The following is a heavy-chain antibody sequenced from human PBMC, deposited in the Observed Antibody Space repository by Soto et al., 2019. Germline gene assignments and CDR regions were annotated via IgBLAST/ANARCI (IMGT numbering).Heavy chain of an antibody. Sequence: GGSLRLSCAASGFTFNTYAVSWVRQAPGEGLEWVSAISGSGGKSYYADSVKGRFTISRDNSRNTLYLQMNSLRAEDTAVYYCAKDFWGCSSTSCPYYYSLDVWGPGTTVTVSS. J-gene: IGHJ6*02. D-gene: IGHD2-2*01. V-gene: IGHV3-23*01. CDR2: ISGSGGKS. CDR1: GFTFNTYA. CDR3: AKDFWGCSSTSCPYYYSLDV.